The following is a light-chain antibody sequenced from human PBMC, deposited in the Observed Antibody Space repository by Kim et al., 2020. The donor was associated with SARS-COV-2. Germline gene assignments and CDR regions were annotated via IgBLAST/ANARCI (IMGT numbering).Light chain of an antibody. V-gene: IGLV3-9*01. CDR1: NMGSKN. CDR3: QVWDSSTYV. CDR2: RDS. Sequence: SGAPGQTARITCGGNNMGSKNGHWYQQKPGQAPVLVIYRDSNRPSGIPERFSGSNSGNTATLTISRAQAGDEADYYCQVWDSSTYVFGTGTKVTVL. J-gene: IGLJ1*01.